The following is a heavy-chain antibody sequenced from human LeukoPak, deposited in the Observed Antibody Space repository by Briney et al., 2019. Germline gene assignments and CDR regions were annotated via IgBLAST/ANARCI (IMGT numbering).Heavy chain of an antibody. Sequence: VASVKVSCKASGYNFIAYYIHWVRQAPGQGLEWMGRINPNSGGTNYAQKFQGRVIMTRDTSISTAYMELLILTSDDAAMYYCASEGTGDLAYWGQGTLVTVSS. CDR2: INPNSGGT. CDR3: ASEGTGDLAY. D-gene: IGHD1-1*01. J-gene: IGHJ4*02. CDR1: GYNFIAYY. V-gene: IGHV1-2*06.